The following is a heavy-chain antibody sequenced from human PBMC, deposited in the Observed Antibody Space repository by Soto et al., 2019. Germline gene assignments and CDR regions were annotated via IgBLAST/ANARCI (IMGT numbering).Heavy chain of an antibody. CDR2: ISYSRNT. V-gene: IGHV4-59*01. J-gene: IGHJ4*02. D-gene: IGHD6-25*01. Sequence: PSETLSLTCTVSGGSIISGYWSWIRQPPGKGLEWIGYISYSRNTNYTPSLKSRVTMSVDTPKNQFSLRLSSVTTADTSVYYCAGLRGYAGSPIDYWGQGTLVTVSS. CDR3: AGLRGYAGSPIDY. CDR1: GGSIISGY.